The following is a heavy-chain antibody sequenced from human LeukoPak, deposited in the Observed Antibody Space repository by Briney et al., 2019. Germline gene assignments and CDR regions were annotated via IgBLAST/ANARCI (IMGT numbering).Heavy chain of an antibody. CDR1: GFTFTNYA. J-gene: IGHJ1*01. CDR3: AEDSAIARRGQVEYFQE. V-gene: IGHV3-23*01. Sequence: GGSLRLSCAASGFTFTNYAMSWVRQAPGKGLEWVSTISASGDSTTYADSVKGRFTISRDNSKNTLYLQMNSLRAEDTAVYYCAEDSAIARRGQVEYFQEWGQGTLVTVS. CDR2: ISASGDST. D-gene: IGHD3/OR15-3a*01.